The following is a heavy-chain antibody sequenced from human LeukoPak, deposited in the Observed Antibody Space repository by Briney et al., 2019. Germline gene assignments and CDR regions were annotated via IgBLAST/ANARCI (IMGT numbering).Heavy chain of an antibody. CDR1: GGSISSYY. V-gene: IGHV4-59*08. J-gene: IGHJ5*02. CDR3: ARHQYFSDWFDP. Sequence: SETLSLNFSVTGGSISSYYWSWIRQPPGQGLDWIGYIYYSGSTNYNPSLKSRVTISVDTSKNQFSLKLSSVTAADTAVYYCARHQYFSDWFDPWGQGTLVTVSS. D-gene: IGHD2/OR15-2a*01. CDR2: IYYSGST.